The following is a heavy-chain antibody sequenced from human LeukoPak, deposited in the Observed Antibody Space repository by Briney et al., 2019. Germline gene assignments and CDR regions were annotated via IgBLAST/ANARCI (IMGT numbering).Heavy chain of an antibody. Sequence: GGSLRLSCAASGFAFNNFAMTWARQAPGKGLEWVSTISGSGSSTYYGDSVKGRFTISRDNSKNTLYLQMNSLRAEDTAVYLCAKEVGYDLLYNLFDPWGQGTLVTVSS. V-gene: IGHV3-23*01. J-gene: IGHJ5*02. CDR1: GFAFNNFA. CDR3: AKEVGYDLLYNLFDP. CDR2: ISGSGSST. D-gene: IGHD5-12*01.